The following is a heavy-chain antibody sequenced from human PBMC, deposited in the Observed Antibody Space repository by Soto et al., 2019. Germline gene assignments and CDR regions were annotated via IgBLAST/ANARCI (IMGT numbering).Heavy chain of an antibody. Sequence: GSLRLSCAASGFTFSSYSMNWVRQAPGKGLEWVSSISSSSSYIYYADSVKGRFTISRDNAKNSLYLQMNSLRAEDTAVYYCARGDIVVVLSLFDYWGQGTLVTVSS. CDR3: ARGDIVVVLSLFDY. V-gene: IGHV3-21*01. J-gene: IGHJ4*02. CDR2: ISSSSSYI. D-gene: IGHD2-2*01. CDR1: GFTFSSYS.